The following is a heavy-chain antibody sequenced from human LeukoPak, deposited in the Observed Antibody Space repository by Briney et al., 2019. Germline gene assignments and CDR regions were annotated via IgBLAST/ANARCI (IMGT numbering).Heavy chain of an antibody. J-gene: IGHJ4*02. CDR3: AREGSGLHFDY. D-gene: IGHD6-19*01. CDR1: GFTFSSYS. CDR2: ISSSSSYI. V-gene: IGHV3-21*01. Sequence: GGSLRLSCAASGFTFSSYSTNWVCQAPGKGLEWVSSISSSSSYIYYADSVKGRFTISRDNAKNSLYLQMNSLRAEDTAVYYCAREGSGLHFDYWGQGTLITVSS.